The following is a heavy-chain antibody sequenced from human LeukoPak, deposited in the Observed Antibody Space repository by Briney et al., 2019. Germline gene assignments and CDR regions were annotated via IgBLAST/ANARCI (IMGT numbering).Heavy chain of an antibody. D-gene: IGHD5-24*01. CDR1: GGSISSYY. CDR3: ARGRRDGYNPYWYFDL. Sequence: SETLSLTCTVPGGSISSYYWSWIRQPPGKGLEWIGYIYYSGSTNYNPSLKSRVTISVDTSKNQFSLKLSSVTAADTAVYYCARGRRDGYNPYWYFDLWGRGTLVTVSS. J-gene: IGHJ2*01. V-gene: IGHV4-59*01. CDR2: IYYSGST.